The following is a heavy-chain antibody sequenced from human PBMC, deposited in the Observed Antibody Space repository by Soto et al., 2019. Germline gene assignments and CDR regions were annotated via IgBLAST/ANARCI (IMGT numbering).Heavy chain of an antibody. CDR3: AKGGVLRYFDWLFYFDY. J-gene: IGHJ4*02. V-gene: IGHV3-23*01. Sequence: GGSLRLSCAASGFTFSSYAMSWVRQAPGKGLEWVSAISGSGGSTYYADSVKGRFTISRDNSKNTLYLQMNSLRAEDTAVYYCAKGGVLRYFDWLFYFDYWGQGTLVTVSS. CDR2: ISGSGGST. D-gene: IGHD3-9*01. CDR1: GFTFSSYA.